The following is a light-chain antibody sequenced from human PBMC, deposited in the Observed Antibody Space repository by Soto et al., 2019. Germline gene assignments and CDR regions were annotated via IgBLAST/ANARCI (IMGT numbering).Light chain of an antibody. CDR2: GAS. CDR3: QQRDIWPWT. Sequence: EIVLTQSPATLSLSPGERATLSCRASQSVSSYLSWYQQKPGQAPRLLIYGASNRATGIPARFSGSGSGTDFTLTISSLEPEDFAVYYCQQRDIWPWTFGQGIKVDIK. CDR1: QSVSSY. V-gene: IGKV3-11*01. J-gene: IGKJ1*01.